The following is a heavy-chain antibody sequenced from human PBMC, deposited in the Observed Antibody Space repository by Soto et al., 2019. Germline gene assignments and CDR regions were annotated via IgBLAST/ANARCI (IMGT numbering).Heavy chain of an antibody. D-gene: IGHD1-26*01. V-gene: IGHV4-34*01. CDR1: GGSFSGYY. CDR3: ARGGRRLGVHAPPGNYGMDV. CDR2: INHSGST. J-gene: IGHJ6*02. Sequence: SETLSLTCAVYGGSFSGYYWSWIRQPPGKGLEWIGEINHSGSTNYNPSLKSRVTISVDTSKNQFSLKLSSVTAADTAVYYCARGGRRLGVHAPPGNYGMDVWGQGTTVTVSS.